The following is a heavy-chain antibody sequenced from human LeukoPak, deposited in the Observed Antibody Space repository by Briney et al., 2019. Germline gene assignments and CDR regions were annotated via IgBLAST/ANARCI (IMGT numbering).Heavy chain of an antibody. CDR3: ARRARDGFSAELDY. V-gene: IGHV4-59*08. CDR2: IYYSGST. J-gene: IGHJ4*02. Sequence: SETLSLTCTVSGGSISSYYWSWIRQPPGKGLEWIGYIYYSGSTNYNPSLKSRVTISVDTSKNQFSLKLSSVTAAGTAVYYCARRARDGFSAELDYWGQGTLVTVSS. CDR1: GGSISSYY. D-gene: IGHD5-24*01.